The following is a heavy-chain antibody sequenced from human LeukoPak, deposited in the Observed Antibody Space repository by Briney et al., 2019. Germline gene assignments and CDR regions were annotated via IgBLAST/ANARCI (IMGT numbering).Heavy chain of an antibody. V-gene: IGHV3-23*01. Sequence: GGSLRLSCAASGFTFSSYAMSWVRQAPGKGLEWVSAISGSGGSTYYADSVKGRFTISRDNAKNSLYLQMNSLRAEDTAVYYCARDTESWFDPWGQGTLVTVSS. J-gene: IGHJ5*02. CDR2: ISGSGGST. D-gene: IGHD4-11*01. CDR1: GFTFSSYA. CDR3: ARDTESWFDP.